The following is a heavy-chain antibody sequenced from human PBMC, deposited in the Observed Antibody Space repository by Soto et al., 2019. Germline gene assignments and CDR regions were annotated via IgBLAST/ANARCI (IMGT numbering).Heavy chain of an antibody. CDR1: GDSISSYY. CDR2: IYYSGST. J-gene: IGHJ5*02. D-gene: IGHD5-12*01. CDR3: ARGVATIGP. Sequence: SETMSLTCTVSGDSISSYYWTWIRQPTGKGLEWIGYIYYSGSTNYNPSLKSRVTISVDTSKNQFSLKLTSVTAADTAVYYCARGVATIGPWGQGTLVTVSS. V-gene: IGHV4-59*01.